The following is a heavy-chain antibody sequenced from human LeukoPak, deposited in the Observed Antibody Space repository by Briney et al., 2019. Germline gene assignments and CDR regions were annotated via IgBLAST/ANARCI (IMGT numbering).Heavy chain of an antibody. J-gene: IGHJ4*02. Sequence: ASVKVSCKASGYTFTGYYMHWVRQAPGQGLEWMGRINPNSGGTNYAQKFQGRVTMTRDTSISTAYMELSRLRYDDTAVYYCARDKYYDYVWGSYRHDYWGQGTLVTVSS. CDR3: ARDKYYDYVWGSYRHDY. CDR1: GYTFTGYY. CDR2: INPNSGGT. V-gene: IGHV1-2*06. D-gene: IGHD3-16*02.